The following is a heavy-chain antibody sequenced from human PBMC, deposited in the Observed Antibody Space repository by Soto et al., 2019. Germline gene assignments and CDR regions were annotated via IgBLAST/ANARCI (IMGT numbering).Heavy chain of an antibody. Sequence: ASVKVSCKGSGYTFTSYGISWVRQAPGQGLEWMGWISAYNGNTNYAQKLQGRVTMTTDTSTSTAYMELRSLRSDDTAVYYCARGGLLWFGELYPGGAFDIWGQGTMVNVSS. CDR1: GYTFTSYG. V-gene: IGHV1-18*01. CDR2: ISAYNGNT. J-gene: IGHJ3*02. D-gene: IGHD3-10*01. CDR3: ARGGLLWFGELYPGGAFDI.